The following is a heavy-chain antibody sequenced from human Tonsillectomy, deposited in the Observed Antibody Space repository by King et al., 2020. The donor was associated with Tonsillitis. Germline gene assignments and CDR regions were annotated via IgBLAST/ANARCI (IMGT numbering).Heavy chain of an antibody. CDR2: ISSSGSTI. V-gene: IGHV3-11*01. CDR1: GFTFSDYY. D-gene: IGHD3-3*01. J-gene: IGHJ3*02. CDR3: ATGTSYDFGSAYYDAFDI. Sequence: VQLVESGGGLAKPGGSLRLSCAASGFTFSDYYMSWIRQAPGKGLEWVSYISSSGSTIYYGDSVKGRFTISRDNAKNSLYLQMNSLRAEDTAVYYCATGTSYDFGSAYYDAFDIWGRGTMVTVSS.